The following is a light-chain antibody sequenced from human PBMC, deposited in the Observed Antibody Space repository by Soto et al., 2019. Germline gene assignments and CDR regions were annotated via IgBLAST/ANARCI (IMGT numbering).Light chain of an antibody. CDR2: DAS. V-gene: IGKV1-5*01. CDR3: QQYNSYWAWT. Sequence: DIQMTQSPSTLSASVGDRVTITCRASQSISSWLAWYQQKPGKAPKLLIYDASSLESGVPSRFSGSGSGTEFTLTISSRQPDDFATYYCQQYNSYWAWTFGQGTKVEIK. J-gene: IGKJ1*01. CDR1: QSISSW.